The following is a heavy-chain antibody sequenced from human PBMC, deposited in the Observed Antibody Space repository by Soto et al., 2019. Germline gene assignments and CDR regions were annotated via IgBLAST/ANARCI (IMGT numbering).Heavy chain of an antibody. CDR1: GYTFTNNV. J-gene: IGHJ5*02. Sequence: ASVKVSCKASGYTFTNNVIHWLRQAPGQTLERMGWIHTAKGNTKYSQKFEARVTLTRDTAAGTAYMELNSLRSDDTAVYYCARDPIWTYTWNYARLNYLDPWGQGTLVTVSS. CDR2: IHTAKGNT. V-gene: IGHV1-3*04. CDR3: ARDPIWTYTWNYARLNYLDP. D-gene: IGHD1-7*01.